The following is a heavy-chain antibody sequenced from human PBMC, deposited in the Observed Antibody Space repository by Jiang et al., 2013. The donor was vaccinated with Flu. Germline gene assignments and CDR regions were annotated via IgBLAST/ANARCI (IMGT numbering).Heavy chain of an antibody. Sequence: LLKPSETLSLTCAVYGGPSVVTTGAGSASPPGKGLEWIGEINHSGSTNYNPSLKSRVTISVDTSKNQFSLKLSSVTAADTAVYYCGVILNGYNQGQFDYWGQGTLVTVSS. CDR2: INHSGST. V-gene: IGHV4-34*01. D-gene: IGHD5-24*01. CDR3: GVILNGYNQGQFDY. CDR1: GGPSVVTT. J-gene: IGHJ4*02.